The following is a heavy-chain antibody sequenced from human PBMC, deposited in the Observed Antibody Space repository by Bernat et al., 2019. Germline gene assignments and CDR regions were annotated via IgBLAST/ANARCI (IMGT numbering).Heavy chain of an antibody. CDR3: ARLYYDFWSGYFPYYYMDV. CDR1: GFTFSSYG. J-gene: IGHJ6*03. Sequence: QVQLVESGGGVVQPGRSLRLSCAASGFTFSSYGMHWVRQAPGKGLEWVAVIWYDGSNKYYADSVKGRFTISRDNSKNTLYLQMNSLRAEDTAVYYCARLYYDFWSGYFPYYYMDVWGKGTTVTVSS. V-gene: IGHV3-33*01. CDR2: IWYDGSNK. D-gene: IGHD3-3*01.